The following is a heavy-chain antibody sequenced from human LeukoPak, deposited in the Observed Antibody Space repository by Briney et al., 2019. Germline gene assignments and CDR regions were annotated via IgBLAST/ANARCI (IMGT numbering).Heavy chain of an antibody. V-gene: IGHV4-31*03. CDR1: GGSMSSGDDY. CDR2: IYYSGST. D-gene: IGHD6-19*01. Sequence: PSETLSLTCTVSGGSMSSGDDYWSWIRQHPGKGLEWIGYIYYSGSTYYNPSLKSRVTISLDTSKNQFSLKLNAVTAADTAVYYCARAPKGKGIAVAGTAPYWYFDLWGRGTLVTVSS. CDR3: ARAPKGKGIAVAGTAPYWYFDL. J-gene: IGHJ2*01.